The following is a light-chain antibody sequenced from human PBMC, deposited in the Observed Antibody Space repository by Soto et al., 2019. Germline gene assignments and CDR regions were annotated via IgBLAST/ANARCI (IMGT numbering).Light chain of an antibody. J-gene: IGKJ1*01. CDR3: QHYNSYSEA. Sequence: EIVLTQSPGTLSLSAGERATLSCRASQSVSSNLAWYQQKPGQAPRLLIYGASTRATGIPARFSGSGSGTEFTLTISSLQPDDFATYYCQHYNSYSEAFGQGTKVDIK. V-gene: IGKV3-15*01. CDR1: QSVSSN. CDR2: GAS.